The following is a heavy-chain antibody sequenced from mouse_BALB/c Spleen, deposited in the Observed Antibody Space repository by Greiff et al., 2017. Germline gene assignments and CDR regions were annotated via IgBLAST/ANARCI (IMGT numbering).Heavy chain of an antibody. V-gene: IGHV5-4*02. Sequence: EVKLMESGGGLVKPGGSLKLSCAASGFTFSDYYMYWVRQTPEKRLEWVATISDGGSYTYYPDSVKGRFTISRDNAKNNLYLQMSSLKSEDTAMYYCARGARASCAMDYWGQGTSVTVPS. CDR3: ARGARASCAMDY. J-gene: IGHJ4*01. CDR1: GFTFSDYY. D-gene: IGHD3-1*01. CDR2: ISDGGSYT.